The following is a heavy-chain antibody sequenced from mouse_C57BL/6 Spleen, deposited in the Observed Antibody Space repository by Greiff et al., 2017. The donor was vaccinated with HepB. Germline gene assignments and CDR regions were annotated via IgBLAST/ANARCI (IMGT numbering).Heavy chain of an antibody. CDR1: GYTFTSYW. J-gene: IGHJ2*01. V-gene: IGHV1-55*01. D-gene: IGHD2-1*01. Sequence: VQPQQSGAELVKPGASVKLSCKASGYTFTSYWITWVKQRPGQGLEWIGDIYPGSGSTNYNEKFKSKATLTVDTSSSTAYMQLSSLTSEDSAVYYCARDHDGNFYYFDYWGQGTTLTVSS. CDR3: ARDHDGNFYYFDY. CDR2: IYPGSGST.